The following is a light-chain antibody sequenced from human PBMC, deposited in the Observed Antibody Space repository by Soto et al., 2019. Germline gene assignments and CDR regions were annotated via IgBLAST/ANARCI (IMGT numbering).Light chain of an antibody. J-gene: IGLJ2*01. V-gene: IGLV2-14*03. Sequence: QSALTQPASVSGSPGQSITISCTGTSSDVGGYNYVSWYQHHPGKAPKLTIYDVNNRPSGVSNRFSGSKSGNTASLTISGLQAEDEADYYCSSYTSSSTPHVVFGGGTKVTVL. CDR3: SSYTSSSTPHVV. CDR2: DVN. CDR1: SSDVGGYNY.